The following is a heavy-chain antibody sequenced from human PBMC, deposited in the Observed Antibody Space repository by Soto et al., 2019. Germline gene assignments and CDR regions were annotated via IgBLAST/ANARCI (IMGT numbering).Heavy chain of an antibody. CDR2: IYHTGST. D-gene: IGHD7-27*01. J-gene: IGHJ4*02. CDR3: AAKLGTTHYFDF. Sequence: QVQLQESGPGLVQPSQTLSLTCSVSGDPVGSGSYYWTWVRQHPVKGLEWIGYIYHTGSTYYNPSLQSRLIMSIDTSKNQFSLHLYSVTAADTAVYFCAAKLGTTHYFDFWGQGSLVAVSS. V-gene: IGHV4-31*03. CDR1: GDPVGSGSYY.